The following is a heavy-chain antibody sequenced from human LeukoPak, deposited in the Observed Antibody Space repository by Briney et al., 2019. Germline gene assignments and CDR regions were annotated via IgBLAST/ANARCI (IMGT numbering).Heavy chain of an antibody. CDR2: IYSVGST. D-gene: IGHD3-10*01. Sequence: PGGSLRLSCAASGFTVSSNYMSWVRQAPGKGLEWVSVIYSVGSTYYADSVKGRFTISRHNSKNTLYLQMNSLRAEDTAVYYCARAWFGDSGEISFDYWGQGTLVTVSS. J-gene: IGHJ4*02. CDR3: ARAWFGDSGEISFDY. CDR1: GFTVSSNY. V-gene: IGHV3-53*04.